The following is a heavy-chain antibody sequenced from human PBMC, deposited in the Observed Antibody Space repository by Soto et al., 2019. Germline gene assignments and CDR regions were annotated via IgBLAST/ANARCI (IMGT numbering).Heavy chain of an antibody. CDR2: MYYGGST. V-gene: IGHV4-39*01. CDR3: ARHQVNGYIVVVTAPFDY. Sequence: QLPLQESGPGLVKPSETLSLTCNVSGGSISSGSYYWGWIRQPPGKGLEWIGSMYYGGSTYYNPSLRGRVTIFVDTSKNQFSLKLTSVTAADTAVYYCARHQVNGYIVVVTAPFDYWGPGTLVTVSS. CDR1: GGSISSGSYY. D-gene: IGHD2-21*02. J-gene: IGHJ4*02.